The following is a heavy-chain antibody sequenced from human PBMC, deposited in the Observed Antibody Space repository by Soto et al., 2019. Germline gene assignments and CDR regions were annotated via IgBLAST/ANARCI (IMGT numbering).Heavy chain of an antibody. CDR3: AKGTYYYDSSGYYPDY. CDR2: ISYDGSNK. CDR1: GFTFSSYG. Sequence: PGGSLRLSCAASGFTFSSYGMHWVRQAPGKGLEWVAVISYDGSNKYYADSVEGRFTMSRDNSKDTVFLQMNSLRAEDTAVYYCAKGTYYYDSSGYYPDYWGQGTMVTVS. V-gene: IGHV3-30*18. D-gene: IGHD3-22*01. J-gene: IGHJ4*02.